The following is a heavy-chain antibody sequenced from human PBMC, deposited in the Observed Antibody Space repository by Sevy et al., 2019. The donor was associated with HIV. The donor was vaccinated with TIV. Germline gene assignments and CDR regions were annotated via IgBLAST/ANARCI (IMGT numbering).Heavy chain of an antibody. CDR3: AREGVDFWSGPVDFDYGMDV. CDR2: INTHGTNT. CDR1: GFTFSRYW. D-gene: IGHD3-3*01. J-gene: IGHJ6*02. V-gene: IGHV3-74*01. Sequence: GSLRLSCAASGFTFSRYWMHWVRHAPGKGLVWVSRINTHGTNTIYPDYVKGRFTISRDNAKNTVSLQMNSLRADDTGVYYCAREGVDFWSGPVDFDYGMDVWGQGTTVTVSS.